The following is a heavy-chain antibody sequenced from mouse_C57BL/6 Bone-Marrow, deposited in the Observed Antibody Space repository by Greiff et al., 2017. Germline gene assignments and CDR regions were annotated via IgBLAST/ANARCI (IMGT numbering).Heavy chain of an antibody. J-gene: IGHJ2*01. D-gene: IGHD3-3*01. CDR3: ARWGGRGYFDY. CDR1: GYAFTNYL. Sequence: QVQLKQSGAELVRPGTSVKVSCKASGYAFTNYLIEWVKQRPGQGLEWIGVINPGSGGTNYNEKFKGKATLTADKSYSTAYMQLSSLTSEDSAVYCCARWGGRGYFDYWGQGTTLTVSS. V-gene: IGHV1-54*01. CDR2: INPGSGGT.